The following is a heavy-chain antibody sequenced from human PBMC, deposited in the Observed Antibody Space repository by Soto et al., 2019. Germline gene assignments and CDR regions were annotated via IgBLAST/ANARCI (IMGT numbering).Heavy chain of an antibody. J-gene: IGHJ4*02. CDR2: IFSNDEK. D-gene: IGHD6-13*01. Sequence: QVTLKESGPVLVKPTETLTLTCTVSGFSLSNARMGVSWIRQPPGKALEWLAHIFSNDEKSYSTSLKSRLTISKDTSKSQVVLIMTNMDPVDTATYYCARSPSYSSSWGYFDYWGQGTLVTVSS. V-gene: IGHV2-26*01. CDR1: GFSLSNARMG. CDR3: ARSPSYSSSWGYFDY.